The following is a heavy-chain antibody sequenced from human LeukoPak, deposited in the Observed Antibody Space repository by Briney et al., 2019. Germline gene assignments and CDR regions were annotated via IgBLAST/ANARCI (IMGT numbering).Heavy chain of an antibody. CDR1: GYTFTSYG. CDR3: ARDLEVRGVIIPLNWFDP. J-gene: IGHJ5*02. V-gene: IGHV1-18*01. D-gene: IGHD3-10*01. CDR2: ISAYNGNT. Sequence: ASVKVSCKASGYTFTSYGISWVRQAPGQGLEWMGWISAYNGNTNCAQKLQGRVTMTTDTSTSTAYMELRSLRSDDTAVYYCARDLEVRGVIIPLNWFDPWGQGTLVTVSS.